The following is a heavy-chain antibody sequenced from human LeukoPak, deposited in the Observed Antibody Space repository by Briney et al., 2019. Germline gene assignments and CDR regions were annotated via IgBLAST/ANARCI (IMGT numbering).Heavy chain of an antibody. V-gene: IGHV3-66*01. CDR2: IYIGGTT. CDR3: ARGGTAEYFQH. CDR1: GFSVSNNY. J-gene: IGHJ1*01. Sequence: GGSLRLSCAASGFSVSNNYINWVRQAPGKGLEWVSVIYIGGTTYYADSVKGRFTISRDNAKNSLYLQLNSLRAEDTAAYYCARGGTAEYFQHWGQGTLVTVSS.